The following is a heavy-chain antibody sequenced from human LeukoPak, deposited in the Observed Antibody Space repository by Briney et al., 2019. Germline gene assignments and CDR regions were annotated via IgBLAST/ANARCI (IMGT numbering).Heavy chain of an antibody. J-gene: IGHJ4*02. CDR2: ISYDGSNT. D-gene: IGHD6-19*01. CDR3: VKDQREAYRSGWSRDFDY. Sequence: GGSLRLSCAASGFIFNNYAIHWVRQPPGKGLEWVAVISYDGSNTHYADSVKGRFTISRDNSKNTLYLQVNSLRVEDTAVYYCVKDQREAYRSGWSRDFDYWGQGTLVTVSS. CDR1: GFIFNNYA. V-gene: IGHV3-30*04.